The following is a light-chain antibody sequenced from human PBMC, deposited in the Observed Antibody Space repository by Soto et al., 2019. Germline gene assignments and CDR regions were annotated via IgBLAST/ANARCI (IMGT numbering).Light chain of an antibody. V-gene: IGKV3-15*01. J-gene: IGKJ4*01. Sequence: EIVMTQSPATLSVSPGERATLSCRARQSVSSNLAWYQQKPGQAPRLLIYVTSTRATGIPARFSGSGSGTDFTLTISTLQSEDFAVYYCQQYNKWPLTFGGGTKVEIK. CDR3: QQYNKWPLT. CDR1: QSVSSN. CDR2: VTS.